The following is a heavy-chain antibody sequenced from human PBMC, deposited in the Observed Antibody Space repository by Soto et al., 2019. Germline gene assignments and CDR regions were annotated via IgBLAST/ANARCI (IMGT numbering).Heavy chain of an antibody. CDR1: GASVTRAGSS. D-gene: IGHD4-17*01. CDR2: IYFDGTT. V-gene: IGHV4-31*11. Sequence: QVQLQESGPGLVKPSQTLSLTCDVSGASVTRAGSSWGWIRQRPGQGLEWIGYIYFDGTTYYNPSLKSRVIISADTSRNQFSLSLSFLTAADTAVYYCATRTTVTTFDYWGQGTLVTVSS. J-gene: IGHJ4*02. CDR3: ATRTTVTTFDY.